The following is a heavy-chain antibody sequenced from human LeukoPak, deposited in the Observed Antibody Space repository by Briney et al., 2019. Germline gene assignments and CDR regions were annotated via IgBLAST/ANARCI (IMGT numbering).Heavy chain of an antibody. Sequence: SETLSLTCTVSGDSISNYYWSWIRQPPGKGLEWIGYIYYSGSTNYNPSLKSRVTISVDTSKNQFSLNLISVTAADTAVYYCARDSGTTGEVKFDPWGQGTLVTVSS. J-gene: IGHJ5*02. V-gene: IGHV4-59*12. CDR3: ARDSGTTGEVKFDP. CDR1: GDSISNYY. CDR2: IYYSGST. D-gene: IGHD3-10*01.